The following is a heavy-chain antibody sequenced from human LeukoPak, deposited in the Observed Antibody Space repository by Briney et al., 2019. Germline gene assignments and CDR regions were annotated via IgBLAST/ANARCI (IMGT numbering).Heavy chain of an antibody. Sequence: SVKVSCKASGGTFSSYAISWVRQAPGQGLEWMGRIIPILGIANYAQKFQGRVTITADKSTSTAYMELSSLRSEDTAVYYCARYSDGSSSDYFDYWGQGTLVTVSS. CDR2: IIPILGIA. CDR3: ARYSDGSSSDYFDY. V-gene: IGHV1-69*04. J-gene: IGHJ4*02. D-gene: IGHD4-23*01. CDR1: GGTFSSYA.